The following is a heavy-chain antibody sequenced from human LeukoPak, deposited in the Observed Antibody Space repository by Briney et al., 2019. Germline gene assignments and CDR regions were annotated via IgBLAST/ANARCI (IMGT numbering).Heavy chain of an antibody. J-gene: IGHJ4*02. Sequence: GGSLRLSCEASGFGVSSNAMAWVRQAPGKGLEWVSGLGSDGRTHYADSVKGRFTISRDHSKNTVYQQMNSLRDEDTALYYCAKDILGWSFDTWGQGTLVTVSS. D-gene: IGHD4-23*01. CDR3: AKDILGWSFDT. CDR2: LGSDGRT. V-gene: IGHV3-23*01. CDR1: GFGVSSNA.